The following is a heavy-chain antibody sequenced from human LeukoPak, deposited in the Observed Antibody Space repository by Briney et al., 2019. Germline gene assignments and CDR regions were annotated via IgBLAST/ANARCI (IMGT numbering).Heavy chain of an antibody. Sequence: GEALEISCKGSGYNFANYWIAWVRQMPGKGLEWMGIIYLDDSDARYSPSFQGQVTVSVDKSISTAYLQWSSLKASDTAMYYCAREKWGNLDYWGQGTLVTVSS. CDR3: AREKWGNLDY. CDR2: IYLDDSDA. J-gene: IGHJ4*02. D-gene: IGHD1-26*01. CDR1: GYNFANYW. V-gene: IGHV5-51*01.